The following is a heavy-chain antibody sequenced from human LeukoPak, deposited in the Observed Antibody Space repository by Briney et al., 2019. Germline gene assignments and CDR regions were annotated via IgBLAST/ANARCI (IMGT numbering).Heavy chain of an antibody. Sequence: SETLSLTCAVYGGSFSGYYWSWIRQPPGKGLEWIGEINHSGSTNYNPSLKSRVTISVDTSKNQFSLKLSSVTAADTAVYYCARARRVVAVAATRYYFDYWGQGTLVTVSS. V-gene: IGHV4-34*01. D-gene: IGHD2-15*01. CDR1: GGSFSGYY. CDR3: ARARRVVAVAATRYYFDY. CDR2: INHSGST. J-gene: IGHJ4*02.